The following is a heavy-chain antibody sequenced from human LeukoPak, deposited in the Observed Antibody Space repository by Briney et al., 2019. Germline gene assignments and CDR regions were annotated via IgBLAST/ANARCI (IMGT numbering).Heavy chain of an antibody. CDR3: ARTNLMTDAFDI. Sequence: PSETLSLTCAVYGGSFSGYYWRWIRQPPGKGLEWIWEINHSGSTNYNPSLKSRVTVSVDTSKNQFSLKLSSVTAADTAVYYCARTNLMTDAFDIWGQGTMVTVSS. J-gene: IGHJ3*02. CDR1: GGSFSGYY. CDR2: INHSGST. D-gene: IGHD3-16*01. V-gene: IGHV4-34*01.